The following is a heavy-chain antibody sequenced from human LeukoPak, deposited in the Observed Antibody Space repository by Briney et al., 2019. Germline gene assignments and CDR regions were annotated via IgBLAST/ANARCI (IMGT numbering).Heavy chain of an antibody. Sequence: GGSLRLSCAASGFTFSSYSMNWVRQAPGKGLEWVSYISSSGSTIYYADSVKGRFTISRDNAKNSLYLQMNSLRDEDTAVYYCARVALLWFGEGQYYFDYWGQGTLVTVSS. D-gene: IGHD3-10*01. V-gene: IGHV3-48*02. CDR2: ISSSGSTI. CDR3: ARVALLWFGEGQYYFDY. CDR1: GFTFSSYS. J-gene: IGHJ4*02.